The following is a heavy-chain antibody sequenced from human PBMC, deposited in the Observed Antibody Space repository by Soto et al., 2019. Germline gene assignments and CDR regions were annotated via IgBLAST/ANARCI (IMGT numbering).Heavy chain of an antibody. Sequence: VQLLESGGDLVQPGGSLRLSCAASGFTFNDYALTWVRQVPGKGLEWVSSLISRGFSTHYAESVKGWFTISRDNIKHTVYLQRNSLRAEDTAVYYCARDRAVYCSNGICLAAFDIWGQGTLVTVSS. CDR3: ARDRAVYCSNGICLAAFDI. CDR2: LISRGFST. V-gene: IGHV3-23*01. J-gene: IGHJ3*02. D-gene: IGHD2-8*01. CDR1: GFTFNDYA.